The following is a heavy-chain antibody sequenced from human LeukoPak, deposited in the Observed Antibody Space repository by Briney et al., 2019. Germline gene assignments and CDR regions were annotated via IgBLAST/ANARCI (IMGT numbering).Heavy chain of an antibody. CDR2: IYYTGST. CDR3: Y. Sequence: TSETLSLTCTVSGGSVSGGTHYWSWIRQPPGKGLEWIGYIYYTGSTYYNPSLKSRVSMSIDTSKNQFSLKLTSVTAADTAVYYDYWGQGTLVTVSS. V-gene: IGHV4-61*01. J-gene: IGHJ4*02. CDR1: GGSVSGGTHY.